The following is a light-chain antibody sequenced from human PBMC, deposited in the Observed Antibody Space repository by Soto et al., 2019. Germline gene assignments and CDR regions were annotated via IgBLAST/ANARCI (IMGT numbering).Light chain of an antibody. V-gene: IGKV3D-20*02. CDR2: GAS. Sequence: IVLTQSPGTLSLSPGERATLSCRASQSVSSSYLAWYQQKPGQAPRLLIYGASSRATGIPDRFSGSGSGTDFTLTINNLEPEDFAIYYCQQRSNWPPITFGQGTRLEIK. J-gene: IGKJ5*01. CDR1: QSVSSSY. CDR3: QQRSNWPPIT.